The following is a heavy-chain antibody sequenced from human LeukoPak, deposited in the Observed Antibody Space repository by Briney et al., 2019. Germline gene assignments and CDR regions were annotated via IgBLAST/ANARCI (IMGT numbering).Heavy chain of an antibody. V-gene: IGHV3-9*01. D-gene: IGHD5-18*01. CDR3: AKGSRDGGYSYGDNFDY. CDR2: KRLNSYSI. Sequence: SLRLSCAVSVFTFSSCAMLCVPDAPGKGLVWVSGKRLNSYSIGYADAAKGRFPISRDNAKNSLYRHMNSLSARDTALFYCAKGSRDGGYSYGDNFDYWGQGNLVTVSS. J-gene: IGHJ4*02. CDR1: VFTFSSCA.